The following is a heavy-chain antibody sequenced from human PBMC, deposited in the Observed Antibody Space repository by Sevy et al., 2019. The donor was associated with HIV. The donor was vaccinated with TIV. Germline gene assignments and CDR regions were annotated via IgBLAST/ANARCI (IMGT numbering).Heavy chain of an antibody. CDR2: ISYDGSNK. V-gene: IGHV3-30-3*01. J-gene: IGHJ4*02. CDR3: AREDGKYSSSSGSDY. CDR1: GFTFSSYA. Sequence: GGSLRLSCAASGFTFSSYAMHWVRQAPGKGLEWVAVISYDGSNKYYADSVKGRFTISRDNSKNTRYLQMNSLRAEDTAVYYCAREDGKYSSSSGSDYWGQGTLVTVSS. D-gene: IGHD6-6*01.